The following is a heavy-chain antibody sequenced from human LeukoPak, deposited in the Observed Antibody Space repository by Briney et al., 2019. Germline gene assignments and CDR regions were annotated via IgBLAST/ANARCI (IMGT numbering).Heavy chain of an antibody. V-gene: IGHV1-24*01. Sequence: ASVKVSCKVSGYSLSDLFTHWVRQAPGKGLEWMVGFDPEDGEPMYAQQFQGRVNMTEDTSTHTAYMELRSLRSEDTAVYYCATEKDELLDSWGQGTLVTVSS. J-gene: IGHJ5*01. CDR2: FDPEDGEP. CDR1: GYSLSDLF. D-gene: IGHD1-1*01. CDR3: ATEKDELLDS.